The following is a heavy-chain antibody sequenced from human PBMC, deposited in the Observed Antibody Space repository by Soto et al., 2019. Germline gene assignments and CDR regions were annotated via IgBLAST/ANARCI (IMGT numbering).Heavy chain of an antibody. CDR2: INHSGST. J-gene: IGHJ4*02. V-gene: IGHV4-34*01. CDR1: GGSFSGYY. Sequence: QVQLQQWGAGLLKPSETLSLTCAVYGGSFSGYYWSWIRQPPGKGLEWIGEINHSGSTNYNPSLKRRVTISVDTSKNQFSLKLSSVTAADTAVYYCARTSGWYVRGPPFYWGQGTLVTVSS. D-gene: IGHD6-19*01. CDR3: ARTSGWYVRGPPFY.